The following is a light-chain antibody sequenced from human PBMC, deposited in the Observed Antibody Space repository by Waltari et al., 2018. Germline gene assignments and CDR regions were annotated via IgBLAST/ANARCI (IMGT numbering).Light chain of an antibody. CDR3: QQYCTTPLT. V-gene: IGKV4-1*01. Sequence: DIVMTQSPDSLAVSLGERATINCKSSQSVLFSLNNKNYLAWYQQKPGTPPKLLIYWASTRESGVPDRFSGSESGTDFNLTISSLQAEDVAVYYCQQYCTTPLTFGGGTK. CDR2: WAS. J-gene: IGKJ4*01. CDR1: QSVLFSLNNKNY.